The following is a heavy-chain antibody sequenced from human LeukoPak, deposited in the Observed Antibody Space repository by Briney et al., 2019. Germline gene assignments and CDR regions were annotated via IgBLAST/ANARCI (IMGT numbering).Heavy chain of an antibody. J-gene: IGHJ6*03. Sequence: ASVKVSCKASGYPFTDYFIYWVRQAPGQGLEWMGGIIPIFGTANYAQKFQGRVTITADKSTSTAYMELSSLRSEDTAVYYCARESLPAATYYYYYMDVWGKGTTVTVSS. CDR1: GYPFTDYF. D-gene: IGHD2-2*01. V-gene: IGHV1-69*06. CDR2: IIPIFGTA. CDR3: ARESLPAATYYYYYMDV.